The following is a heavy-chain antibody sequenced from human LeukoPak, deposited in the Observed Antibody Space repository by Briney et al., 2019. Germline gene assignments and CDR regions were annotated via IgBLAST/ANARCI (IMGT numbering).Heavy chain of an antibody. CDR1: GVSISSGSYY. V-gene: IGHV4-61*02. CDR2: MFPSGST. D-gene: IGHD5-24*01. Sequence: SETLSLTCTVSGVSISSGSYYWIWIRQPAGKGLEWIGCMFPSGSTNYSPSLKSRVTISVDTSKNQVSLKLNSVTAADTAVYYCARGCRDGYSNYWYFDLWGRGTLATVSS. J-gene: IGHJ2*01. CDR3: ARGCRDGYSNYWYFDL.